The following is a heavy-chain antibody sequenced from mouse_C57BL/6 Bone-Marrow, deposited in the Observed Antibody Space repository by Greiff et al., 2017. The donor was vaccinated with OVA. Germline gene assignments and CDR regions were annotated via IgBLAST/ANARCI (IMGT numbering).Heavy chain of an antibody. CDR2: ISDGGSYT. Sequence: QGVESGGGLVKPGGSLKLSCAASGFTFSSYAMSWVRQTPEKRLEWVATISDGGSYTYYPDNVKGRFTISRDNAKNNLYLQMSHLKSEDTAMYYCARGGVITTVVGDYWGQGTTLTVSS. D-gene: IGHD1-1*01. CDR1: GFTFSSYA. CDR3: ARGGVITTVVGDY. J-gene: IGHJ2*01. V-gene: IGHV5-4*01.